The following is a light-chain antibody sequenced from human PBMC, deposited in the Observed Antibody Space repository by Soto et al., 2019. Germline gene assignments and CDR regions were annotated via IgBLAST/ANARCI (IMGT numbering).Light chain of an antibody. CDR1: QTINNF. J-gene: IGKJ4*01. Sequence: EIVLTQSPATLSLSLGERATLSCRASQTINNFLAWYQQKPGQAPRLLIYDASTRAPGIPGRFSGSGSGTDFTLTITSLEPDDFAVYHCQQRSTGTFGGGTKV. V-gene: IGKV3-11*01. CDR2: DAS. CDR3: QQRSTGT.